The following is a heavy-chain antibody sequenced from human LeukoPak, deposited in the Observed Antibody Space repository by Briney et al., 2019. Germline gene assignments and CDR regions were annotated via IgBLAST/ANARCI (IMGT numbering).Heavy chain of an antibody. V-gene: IGHV4-61*05. CDR2: IYYSGST. J-gene: IGHJ4*02. CDR3: ARGGLVVPAAIDY. Sequence: SETLSLTCTVSGGSISSSSYSWGWIRQPPGKGLEWIGYIYYSGSTNYNPSLKNRVTISVDTSKNQFSLKLSSVTAADTAVYYCARGGLVVPAAIDYWGQGTLVTVSS. D-gene: IGHD2-2*01. CDR1: GGSISSSSYS.